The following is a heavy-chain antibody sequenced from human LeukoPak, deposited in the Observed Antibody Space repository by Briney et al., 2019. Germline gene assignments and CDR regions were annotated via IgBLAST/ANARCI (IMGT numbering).Heavy chain of an antibody. CDR2: IYDSGSA. CDR3: ARASGYQTNYFDY. J-gene: IGHJ4*02. Sequence: SETLSLTCTVSGGSISSGGYYWSWIRQHPGKGLEWIGYIYDSGSAYYNPSLKSRVTISVDTSKNQFSLKLSSVTAADTAVYYCARASGYQTNYFDYWGQGTLVTVSS. V-gene: IGHV4-30-4*08. D-gene: IGHD3-22*01. CDR1: GGSISSGGYY.